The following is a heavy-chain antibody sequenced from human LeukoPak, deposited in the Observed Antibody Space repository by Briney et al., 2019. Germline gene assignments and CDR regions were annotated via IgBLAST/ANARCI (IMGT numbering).Heavy chain of an antibody. D-gene: IGHD2-15*01. Sequence: GGSLRLSCAASGFTFSSYDMHWVRQAPGKGLEWVAFIRNDESNKYYADSVKGRFTISRDNSKSTLYLQMNSLRAEDTAVYYCAKDFGGYSCGELDYWGQGTLVTVSS. CDR2: IRNDESNK. J-gene: IGHJ4*02. CDR3: AKDFGGYSCGELDY. CDR1: GFTFSSYD. V-gene: IGHV3-30*02.